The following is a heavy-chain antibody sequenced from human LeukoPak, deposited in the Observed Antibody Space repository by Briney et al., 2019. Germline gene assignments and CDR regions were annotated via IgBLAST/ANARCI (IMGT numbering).Heavy chain of an antibody. D-gene: IGHD2-15*01. CDR1: VGSLSSYY. J-gene: IGHJ4*02. CDR3: ARGNIFCSGGSCSTNIDY. V-gene: IGHV4-4*07. Sequence: PSETLSLTCTVSVGSLSSYYWHWIRQPAGKGLEWIGRIHTSGSTNYNPTFKSQVTMSVDTFKSQFSMKLSSVNAADTAVYYCARGNIFCSGGSCSTNIDYWGQGTLVTVSS. CDR2: IHTSGST.